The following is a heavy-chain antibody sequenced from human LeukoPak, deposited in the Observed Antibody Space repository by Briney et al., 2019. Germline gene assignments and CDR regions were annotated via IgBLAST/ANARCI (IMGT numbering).Heavy chain of an antibody. CDR2: IYTSGST. CDR1: GGSISSGSYY. D-gene: IGHD3-16*01. J-gene: IGHJ4*02. V-gene: IGHV4-61*02. CDR3: ARAPYVGHYYFDY. Sequence: SQTLSLTCTVSGGSISSGSYYWRWIRQPAGKGLEWIARIYTSGSTNYNPSLNSRVTMSVDTSKNQFSLKLSSVTAADTAVYYCARAPYVGHYYFDYWGQGTLVTVSS.